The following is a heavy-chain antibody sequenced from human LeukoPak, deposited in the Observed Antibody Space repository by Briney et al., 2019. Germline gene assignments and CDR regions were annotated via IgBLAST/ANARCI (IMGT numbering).Heavy chain of an antibody. CDR3: AKDYRPHDFWSGLVDY. CDR1: GFTFNGHW. Sequence: GGSLRLSCEASGFTFNGHWMHWVRQAPGKGLVWVSLINGDGSTISYADSVKGRFTISRDNAKNRLYLQMNSLRAEDTAAYYCAKDYRPHDFWSGLVDYWGQGTLVTVSS. D-gene: IGHD3-3*01. CDR2: INGDGSTI. J-gene: IGHJ4*02. V-gene: IGHV3-74*01.